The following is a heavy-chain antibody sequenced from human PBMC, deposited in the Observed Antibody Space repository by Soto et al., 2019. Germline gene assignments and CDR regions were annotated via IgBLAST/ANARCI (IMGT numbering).Heavy chain of an antibody. CDR3: ARTLLYSSGWYYFDY. J-gene: IGHJ4*02. Sequence: SETLSLTCTVSGVSISSSSYYWGWIRQPPGKGLEWIGSIYYSGSTYYNPSLKSRVTISVDTSKNQFSLKLSSVTAADTAVYYCARTLLYSSGWYYFDYWGQGTLVTVSS. D-gene: IGHD6-19*01. V-gene: IGHV4-39*01. CDR1: GVSISSSSYY. CDR2: IYYSGST.